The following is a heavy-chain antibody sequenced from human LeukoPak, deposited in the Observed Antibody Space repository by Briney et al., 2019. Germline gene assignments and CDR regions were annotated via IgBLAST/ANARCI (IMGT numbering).Heavy chain of an antibody. Sequence: GASVKVSCKASGYTFTRYGICWVRQAPGQGLEWVGCISGYNGDTKYAQNFQDRVIMTAETSTNTAYMEMRSLTSDDTAVYYCARDDYGGNSGLFDSWGQGTLVTVSS. CDR3: ARDDYGGNSGLFDS. J-gene: IGHJ4*02. CDR2: ISGYNGDT. CDR1: GYTFTRYG. V-gene: IGHV1-18*01. D-gene: IGHD4-23*01.